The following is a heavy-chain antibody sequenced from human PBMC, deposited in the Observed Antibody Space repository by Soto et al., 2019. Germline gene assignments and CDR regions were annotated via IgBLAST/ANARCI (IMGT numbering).Heavy chain of an antibody. Sequence: ASVKVSCKASGYTFTSYAMHWVRQAPGQRLEWMGWINAGNGNTKYSQKFQGRVTITRDTSASTAYMELSSLRSEDTAVYYCARDIGSVESRYYYGMDVWGQGTTVSGSS. CDR2: INAGNGNT. CDR1: GYTFTSYA. D-gene: IGHD1-26*01. CDR3: ARDIGSVESRYYYGMDV. J-gene: IGHJ6*02. V-gene: IGHV1-3*01.